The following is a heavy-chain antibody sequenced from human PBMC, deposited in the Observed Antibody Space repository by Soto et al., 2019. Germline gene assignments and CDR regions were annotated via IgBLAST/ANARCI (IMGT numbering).Heavy chain of an antibody. CDR3: MEGGWGDSPIDY. V-gene: IGHV1-2*02. CDR1: GYTFSAYY. J-gene: IGHJ4*02. Sequence: QVYLLQSGAEVKKVGASVKVSCKTSGYTFSAYYVHWARRAPGRGFQWLGWINPSNEITTFSEFFQGRITMTRETSTNTVKMELNRWTSDDTAVYYCMEGGWGDSPIDYWGQGTQVTVSS. D-gene: IGHD1-1*01. CDR2: INPSNEIT.